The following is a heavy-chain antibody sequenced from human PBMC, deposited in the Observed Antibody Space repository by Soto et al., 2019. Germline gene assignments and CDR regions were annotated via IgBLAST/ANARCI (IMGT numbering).Heavy chain of an antibody. CDR3: ARVDTAMGRGYSYGYSFVY. CDR2: INAGNGNT. V-gene: IGHV1-3*01. J-gene: IGHJ4*02. Sequence: QVQLVQSGAEVKKPGASVKVSCKASGYTFTSYAMHWVRQAPGQRLEWMGWINAGNGNTKYSQKFQGRVTITRDTSASTAYMELSSLRSEDTAVYYCARVDTAMGRGYSYGYSFVYWGQGTLVTVSS. CDR1: GYTFTSYA. D-gene: IGHD5-18*01.